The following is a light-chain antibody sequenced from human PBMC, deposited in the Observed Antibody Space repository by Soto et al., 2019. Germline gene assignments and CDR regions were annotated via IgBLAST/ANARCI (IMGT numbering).Light chain of an antibody. CDR2: GAS. V-gene: IGKV3-15*01. Sequence: EIVMTQSPATLSVSPGERATLSCRASQNISSNLAWYQQKPGQAPRVLIDGASTRATGIPARFSGSGSGTQFTLTISSPQSEDLPVYYCPHHNNCLWTFGQGTKVEIQ. J-gene: IGKJ1*01. CDR1: QNISSN. CDR3: PHHNNCLWT.